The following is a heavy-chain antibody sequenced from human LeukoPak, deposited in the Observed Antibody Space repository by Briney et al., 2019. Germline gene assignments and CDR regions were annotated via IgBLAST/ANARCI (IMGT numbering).Heavy chain of an antibody. CDR1: GFTFSSYA. V-gene: IGHV3-30-3*01. J-gene: IGHJ1*01. CDR3: ARDMERWLQLNGFQH. D-gene: IGHD5-24*01. Sequence: GGSLRLSCAASGFTFSSYAMHWVRQAPGKGLEWVAVISYDGSNKYYADSVKGRFTISRDNSKNTLYLQMNSLRAEDTAVYYCARDMERWLQLNGFQHWGQGTLVTVSS. CDR2: ISYDGSNK.